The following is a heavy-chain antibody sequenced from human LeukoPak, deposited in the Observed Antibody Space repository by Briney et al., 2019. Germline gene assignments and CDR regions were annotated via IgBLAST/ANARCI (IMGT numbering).Heavy chain of an antibody. CDR3: ARAPTGFLKAYYYGMDV. D-gene: IGHD1-1*01. J-gene: IGHJ6*02. CDR1: GFTFSSYA. V-gene: IGHV3-23*01. Sequence: GGSLRLSCAASGFTFSSYAMSWVRQAPGKGLEWVSAISGSGGSTYYADSVKGRFTISRDNAKNSLYLQMNSLRAEDTAVYYCARAPTGFLKAYYYGMDVWGQGTTVTVSS. CDR2: ISGSGGST.